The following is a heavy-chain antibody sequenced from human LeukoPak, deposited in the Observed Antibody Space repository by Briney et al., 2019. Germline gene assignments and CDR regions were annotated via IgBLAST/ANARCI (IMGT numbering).Heavy chain of an antibody. CDR2: IYHSGST. CDR1: GGSISSSNW. V-gene: IGHV4-4*02. J-gene: IGHJ4*02. CDR3: PSRVGNNWYVYYFDY. D-gene: IGHD1-1*01. Sequence: SGTLSLTCVVSGGSISSSNWWSWVRQPPGKGLEWIGEIYHSGSTNYNSSLKSRVTISVDKSKNQFSLKLNSVSAADTAVYYCPSRVGNNWYVYYFDYWGQGTLVTVSS.